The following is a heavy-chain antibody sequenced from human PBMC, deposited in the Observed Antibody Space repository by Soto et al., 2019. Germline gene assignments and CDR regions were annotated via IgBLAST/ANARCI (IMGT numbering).Heavy chain of an antibody. Sequence: QVQLVQSGAEVKKPGASVKVSCKAYGYTFTSYGISWVRRAAGQGLEWMGWISAYNGNTNYAQKLQGRVTMTPDTSTNTAYMELRNLRSDDPDVYYCARVIAAAADFDYWGQGTLVTVSS. CDR2: ISAYNGNT. D-gene: IGHD6-13*01. J-gene: IGHJ4*02. CDR3: ARVIAAAADFDY. V-gene: IGHV1-18*01. CDR1: GYTFTSYG.